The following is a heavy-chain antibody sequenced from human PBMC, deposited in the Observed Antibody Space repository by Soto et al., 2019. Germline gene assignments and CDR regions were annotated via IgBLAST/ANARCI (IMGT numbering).Heavy chain of an antibody. CDR3: ARDQRAFPYYYYYMDV. Sequence: GGSLRLSCAASGFTFSSYSMNWVRQAPGKGLEWVSYISSSSSTIYYADSVKGRFTISRDNAKNSLYLQMNSLRAEDTAVYYCARDQRAFPYYYYYMDVWGKGTTVTVSS. CDR1: GFTFSSYS. CDR2: ISSSSSTI. J-gene: IGHJ6*03. V-gene: IGHV3-48*01.